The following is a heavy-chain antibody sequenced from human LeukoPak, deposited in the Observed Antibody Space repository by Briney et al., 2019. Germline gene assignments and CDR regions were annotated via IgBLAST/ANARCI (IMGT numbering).Heavy chain of an antibody. J-gene: IGHJ4*02. CDR2: IFYSGST. Sequence: SETLSLTCTVSGGSISSSYYYWGWVRQPPGKGLECIGRIFYSGSTYYNPSLKSRFTISLDTSKNQFSLRLSSVTAADTPVYYCAIHFAVTTFIFDYWGQGNLVTVSS. V-gene: IGHV4-39*01. CDR1: GGSISSSYYY. CDR3: AIHFAVTTFIFDY. D-gene: IGHD4-17*01.